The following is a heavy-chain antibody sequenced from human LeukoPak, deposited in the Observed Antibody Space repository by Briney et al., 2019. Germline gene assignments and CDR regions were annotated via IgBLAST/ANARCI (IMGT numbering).Heavy chain of an antibody. CDR2: IKSKTDGGTT. CDR3: TTDDYGDYLDY. V-gene: IGHV3-15*01. J-gene: IGHJ4*02. CDR1: GFTFSDYY. Sequence: GGSLRLSCAASGFTFSDYYMSWIRQAPGKGLEWVGRIKSKTDGGTTDYAAPVKGRFTISRDDSKNTLYLQMNSLKTEDTAVYYCTTDDYGDYLDYWGQGTLVTVSS. D-gene: IGHD4-17*01.